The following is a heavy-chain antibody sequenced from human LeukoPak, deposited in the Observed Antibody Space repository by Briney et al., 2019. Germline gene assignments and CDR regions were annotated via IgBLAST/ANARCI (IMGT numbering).Heavy chain of an antibody. D-gene: IGHD2-2*02. V-gene: IGHV1-18*01. CDR2: ISGYNGRT. CDR3: ARIPALPAAIVGHCWFDP. J-gene: IGHJ5*02. CDR1: GYTFTSYG. Sequence: ASVKVSCKASGYTFTSYGISWVRQAPGQGLEWMGWISGYNGRTNYAQKLQGRVTMTTDTSTSTAYMELRSLRSDDTAVYYCARIPALPAAIVGHCWFDPWGQGTLVTVSS.